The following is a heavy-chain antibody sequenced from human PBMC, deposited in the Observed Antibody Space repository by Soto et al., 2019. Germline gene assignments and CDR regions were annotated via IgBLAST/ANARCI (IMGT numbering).Heavy chain of an antibody. CDR2: IYFSGSA. CDR3: ARRYSGYGEY. Sequence: SETLSLTCTVSGGSITSYYWSWIRQPPGKGLEWIGYIYFSGSANYNPSLKSRVTISVDTSKNQFSLKLSSVTAADTAVYYCARRYSGYGEYWGHGTVVNVSS. CDR1: GGSITSYY. D-gene: IGHD5-12*01. V-gene: IGHV4-59*08. J-gene: IGHJ4*01.